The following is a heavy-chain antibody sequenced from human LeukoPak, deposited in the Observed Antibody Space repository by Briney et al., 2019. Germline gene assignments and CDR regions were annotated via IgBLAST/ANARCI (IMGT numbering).Heavy chain of an antibody. V-gene: IGHV4-39*01. D-gene: IGHD4-17*01. CDR1: GGSISSSSYY. J-gene: IGHJ4*02. CDR2: IYYSGST. Sequence: PSETLSLTCTVSGGSISSSSYYWGWIRQPPGKGLEWIGSIYYSGSTYYNPSLKSRVTISVDTSKNQFSLKLSSVTAADTAVYYCARTRGVGLRSEHYFDYWGQGTLVTVSS. CDR3: ARTRGVGLRSEHYFDY.